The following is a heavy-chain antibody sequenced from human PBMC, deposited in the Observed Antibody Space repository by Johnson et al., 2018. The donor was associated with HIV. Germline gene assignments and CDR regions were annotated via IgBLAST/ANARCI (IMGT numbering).Heavy chain of an antibody. CDR3: TTDGLGVDALDI. D-gene: IGHD5-12*01. CDR2: IKSKTDGGTT. Sequence: VQLVESGGGLVKPGGSLRLSCAASGFTFSNAWMSWVRQAPGKGLEWVGRIKSKTDGGTTDYAAPVKGRLTISRDDSKNTLYLQMTSLKTEDTAVYYCTTDGLGVDALDIWGQGTMVTVAS. CDR1: GFTFSNAW. V-gene: IGHV3-15*01. J-gene: IGHJ3*02.